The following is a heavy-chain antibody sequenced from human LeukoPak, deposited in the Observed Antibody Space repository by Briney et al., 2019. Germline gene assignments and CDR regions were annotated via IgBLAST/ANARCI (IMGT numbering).Heavy chain of an antibody. D-gene: IGHD3-22*01. V-gene: IGHV3-23*01. CDR2: ISDSGDST. CDR3: AVHNSGFCY. Sequence: GGSLRLSCAVCGFTFSIYGMSWVRQAPGKGLGWVSAISDSGDSTYYADSVKGRFTISRDNSKNTLYLQMNSLRVEDTAVYYCAVHNSGFCYWGQGTQVTVSS. CDR1: GFTFSIYG. J-gene: IGHJ4*02.